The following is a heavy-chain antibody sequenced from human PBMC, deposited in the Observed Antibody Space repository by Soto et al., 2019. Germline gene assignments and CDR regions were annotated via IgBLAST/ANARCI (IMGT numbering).Heavy chain of an antibody. CDR1: GYTFSDYY. D-gene: IGHD1-1*01. CDR3: AREPATARPEGVDF. CDR2: INPNSGGT. Sequence: ASVKVSCKASGYTFSDYYIHWVRQAPGQGLEWMGWINPNSGGTKYAPKFQGGVTMTRDTSITTAYMELSRLRSGDTAVYYCAREPATARPEGVDFWGQGTRVTVSS. J-gene: IGHJ4*02. V-gene: IGHV1-2*02.